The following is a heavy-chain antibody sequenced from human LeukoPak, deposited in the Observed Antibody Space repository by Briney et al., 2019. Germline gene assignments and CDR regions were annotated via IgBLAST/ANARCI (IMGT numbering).Heavy chain of an antibody. V-gene: IGHV4-34*01. D-gene: IGHD2-15*01. Sequence: PSETLSLTCAVYGGSFSGYYWSWIRQPPGKGLEWIGEINHSGSTNYNPSLKSRVTISVDTSKNQFSLKLSSVTAADTAVYYCARDGIYCSGGSCYPPGSVGFDIWGQGTMVTVSS. CDR3: ARDGIYCSGGSCYPPGSVGFDI. CDR1: GGSFSGYY. CDR2: INHSGST. J-gene: IGHJ3*02.